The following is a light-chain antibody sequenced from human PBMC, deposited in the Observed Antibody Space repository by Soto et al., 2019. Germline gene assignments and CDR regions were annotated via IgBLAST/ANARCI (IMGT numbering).Light chain of an antibody. CDR1: SSDVGSYNL. V-gene: IGLV2-23*01. J-gene: IGLJ2*01. CDR2: EGS. CDR3: CSYAGSSSV. Sequence: QSALTQPASVSGSPGQSITISCTGTSSDVGSYNLVSWYQQHPGKAPKLMIYEGSKRPSGVSSRFSGSKSDNTASLTISGLQAEDEADYYCCSYAGSSSVFGGGTKLTVL.